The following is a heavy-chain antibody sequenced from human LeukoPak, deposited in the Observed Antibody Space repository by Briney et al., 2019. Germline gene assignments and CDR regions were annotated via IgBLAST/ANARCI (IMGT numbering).Heavy chain of an antibody. Sequence: GASVKVSCKASGGTFSSYAISWVRQAPGQGLEWMGGIIPIFGTANYAQKFQGRVTITADESTSTAYMELSSLRSEDTAVYYCARSSWTKCTDNYYYYYYMDVWGKGTTVTVSS. CDR3: ARSSWTKCTDNYYYYYYMDV. V-gene: IGHV1-69*13. D-gene: IGHD1/OR15-1a*01. J-gene: IGHJ6*03. CDR2: IIPIFGTA. CDR1: GGTFSSYA.